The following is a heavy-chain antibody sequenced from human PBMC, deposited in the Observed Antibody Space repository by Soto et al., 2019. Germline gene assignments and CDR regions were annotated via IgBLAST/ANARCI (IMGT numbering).Heavy chain of an antibody. CDR1: GDSITSGDYY. V-gene: IGHV4-30-4*01. J-gene: IGHJ5*02. D-gene: IGHD3-3*01. CDR3: ARSPRFLAWSFDP. Sequence: QVQLQESGPGLVKPSQTLSLTCTVSGDSITSGDYYWSWIRQPPGKGLEWIGNIYSSGSTYYHPSLKRRVTISVDTSKNQFSLKVSSVTAADTAVYYCARSPRFLAWSFDPWGQGTLVTVSS. CDR2: IYSSGST.